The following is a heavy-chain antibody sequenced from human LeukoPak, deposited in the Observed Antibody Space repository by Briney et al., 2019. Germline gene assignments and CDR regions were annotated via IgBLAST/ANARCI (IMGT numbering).Heavy chain of an antibody. J-gene: IGHJ4*02. CDR2: IFYSGST. CDR3: ARGGSSGYDPFDY. CDR1: GGSISNYY. V-gene: IGHV4-59*01. Sequence: PSETLSLTCTVSGGSISNYYWGWIRQPPGKGLEWIGYIFYSGSTNYNPSLKSRVTISVDTSKNQFSLKVTSVTAADTAVYYCARGGSSGYDPFDYWGQGTLVIVSS. D-gene: IGHD5-12*01.